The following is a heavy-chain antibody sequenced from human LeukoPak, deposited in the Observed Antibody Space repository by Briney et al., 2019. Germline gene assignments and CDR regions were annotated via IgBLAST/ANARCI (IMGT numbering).Heavy chain of an antibody. CDR1: GGSISSSNC. CDR3: ARLGALDI. D-gene: IGHD6-19*01. J-gene: IGHJ3*02. Sequence: PSETLSLTCAVSGGSISSSNCWTWVRQPPGKGLEWIGEIYHSGSANHNPSLKSRVTIPIDKSKNQFSLKLSSVTAADTAVYYCARLGALDIWGQGTMVTVSS. V-gene: IGHV4-4*02. CDR2: IYHSGSA.